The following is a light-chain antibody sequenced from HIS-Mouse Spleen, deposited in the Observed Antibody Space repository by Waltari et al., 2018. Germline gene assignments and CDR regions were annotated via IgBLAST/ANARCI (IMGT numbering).Light chain of an antibody. CDR3: YSTDSSGNHRV. V-gene: IGLV3-10*01. J-gene: IGLJ2*01. Sequence: SYELTQPPSVSVSPGQTARITCSGDALPKKYAYWYQKKSGEAPVLVIYEDSKRPSGISERVSGSSSGTMATLTISGAQVEDEADYYCYSTDSSGNHRVFGGGTKLTVL. CDR1: ALPKKY. CDR2: EDS.